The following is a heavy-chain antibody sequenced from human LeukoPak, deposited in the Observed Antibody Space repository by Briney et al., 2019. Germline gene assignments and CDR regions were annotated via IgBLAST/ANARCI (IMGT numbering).Heavy chain of an antibody. CDR3: ARGTKTGNTGYDWNY. Sequence: PSETLSLTCTVSGASISPYYWSWIRQPPGRGLEWIGYIYYSGSTNYNPSLKSRVTISTDTSTNQFSLKLNSVTAADTAVYYCARGTKTGNTGYDWNYWGQGSLVTVSS. CDR2: IYYSGST. J-gene: IGHJ4*02. D-gene: IGHD5-12*01. CDR1: GASISPYY. V-gene: IGHV4-59*01.